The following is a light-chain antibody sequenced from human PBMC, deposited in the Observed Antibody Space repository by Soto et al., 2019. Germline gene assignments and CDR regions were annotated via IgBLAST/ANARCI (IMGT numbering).Light chain of an antibody. J-gene: IGLJ2*01. CDR1: SSDVGGYNY. Sequence: QSVLTQPPSASGSPGQSVTISCTGTSSDVGGYNYVSWYQQHPGKAPKLMIYEVSKRPSGVPDRFSGSKSGTSATLGITGLQTGDEADYFCGTWDTRLSVVVFGGGTKLTVL. V-gene: IGLV2-8*01. CDR2: EVS. CDR3: GTWDTRLSVVV.